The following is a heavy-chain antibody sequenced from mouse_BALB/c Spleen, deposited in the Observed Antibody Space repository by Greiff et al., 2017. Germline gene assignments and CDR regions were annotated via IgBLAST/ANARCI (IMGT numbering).Heavy chain of an antibody. CDR2: ILPGSGST. D-gene: IGHD4-1*01. Sequence: VQLQQSGAELMKPGASVKISCKATGYTFSSYWIEWVKQRPGHGLEWIGEILPGSGSTNYNEKFKGKATFTADTSSNTAYMQLSSLTSEDSAVYYCARALNWPWFAYWGQGTLVTVSA. CDR1: GYTFSSYW. CDR3: ARALNWPWFAY. V-gene: IGHV1-9*01. J-gene: IGHJ3*01.